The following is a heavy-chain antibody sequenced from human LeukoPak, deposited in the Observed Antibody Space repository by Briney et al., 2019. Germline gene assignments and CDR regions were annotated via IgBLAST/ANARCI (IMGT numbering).Heavy chain of an antibody. Sequence: ASVKVSCKASGYTFTGYYMHWVRQAPGQGLEWMGWISAYNGNTNYAQKLQGRVTMTTDTSTSTAYMELRSLRSDDTAVYYCARGQSGGYDFWSGYQYYYYYMDVWGKGTTVTVSS. CDR2: ISAYNGNT. CDR3: ARGQSGGYDFWSGYQYYYYYMDV. V-gene: IGHV1-18*04. CDR1: GYTFTGYY. D-gene: IGHD3-3*01. J-gene: IGHJ6*03.